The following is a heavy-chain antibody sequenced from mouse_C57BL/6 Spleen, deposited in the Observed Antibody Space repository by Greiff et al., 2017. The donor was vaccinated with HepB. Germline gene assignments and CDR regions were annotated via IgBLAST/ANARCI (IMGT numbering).Heavy chain of an antibody. J-gene: IGHJ1*03. CDR3: ARGRYYDWYFDV. V-gene: IGHV1-4*01. CDR1: GYTFTSYT. D-gene: IGHD1-1*01. Sequence: QVQLQQSGAELARPGASVKMSCKASGYTFTSYTMHWVKQRPGQGLEWIGYINPSSGYTKYNQKFKDKATLTADKSSSTAYMQLSSLTSEDSAVYYCARGRYYDWYFDVWGTGTTVTVSS. CDR2: INPSSGYT.